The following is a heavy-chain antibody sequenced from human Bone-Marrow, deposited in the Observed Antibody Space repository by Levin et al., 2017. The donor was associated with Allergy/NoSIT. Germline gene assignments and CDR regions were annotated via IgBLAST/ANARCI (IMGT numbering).Heavy chain of an antibody. D-gene: IGHD1-14*01. CDR1: GYSLNDLA. V-gene: IGHV1-24*01. Sequence: ASVKVSCKVSGYSLNDLAIHWLRQAPGKRPEWLGTFDPEDGETVYAEKFQGRVTMTEDTSTDTAYLEMSGLRIDDTAVYYCATDHHVSWGQGTLIIVSS. CDR3: ATDHHVS. J-gene: IGHJ5*02. CDR2: FDPEDGET.